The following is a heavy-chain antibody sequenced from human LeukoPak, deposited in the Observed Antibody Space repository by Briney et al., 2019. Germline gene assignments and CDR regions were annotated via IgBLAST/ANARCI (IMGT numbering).Heavy chain of an antibody. CDR2: INNEGIST. CDR1: GFSFSSNC. CDR3: ALNYGANLRPPFDA. J-gene: IGHJ4*02. D-gene: IGHD4/OR15-4a*01. Sequence: GGSLRLSCAASGFSFSSNCMQWVRQVPGKGLVWVSGINNEGISTSYADSVKGRFTISRDNAKNTLYLQMNSLRAEDTAIYYCALNYGANLRPPFDAWGPGTLVTVSS. V-gene: IGHV3-74*01.